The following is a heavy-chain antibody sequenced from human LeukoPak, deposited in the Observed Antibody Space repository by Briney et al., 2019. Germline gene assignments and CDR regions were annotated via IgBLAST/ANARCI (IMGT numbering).Heavy chain of an antibody. CDR2: ISYDGSNE. CDR3: ARDASYHGNSYDV. Sequence: GGSLRLSCAASGLTFNTYAMHWVRQAPGRGLEWVAVISYDGSNEYYADSVRGRFTISRDNSKNTLYLQMDSLRAEDTAVYYCARDASYHGNSYDVWGSGTTVTVSS. D-gene: IGHD4-23*01. CDR1: GLTFNTYA. J-gene: IGHJ6*04. V-gene: IGHV3-30*04.